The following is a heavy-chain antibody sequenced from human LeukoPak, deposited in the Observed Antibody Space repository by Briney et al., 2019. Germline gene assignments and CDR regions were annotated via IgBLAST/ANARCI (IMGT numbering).Heavy chain of an antibody. D-gene: IGHD6-13*01. V-gene: IGHV3-30*03. J-gene: IGHJ4*02. CDR3: ARGGSAYSSSWSTFDY. CDR1: GFXFSSYG. CDR2: ISYDGSNK. Sequence: PGRSLRLSCAASGFXFSSYGMHWVRQAPGKGLQWVAVISYDGSNKYYADSVKGRFTISRDNAKNTLFLQMNSLRVEDTAVYYCARGGSAYSSSWSTFDYWGQGTMVTVSS.